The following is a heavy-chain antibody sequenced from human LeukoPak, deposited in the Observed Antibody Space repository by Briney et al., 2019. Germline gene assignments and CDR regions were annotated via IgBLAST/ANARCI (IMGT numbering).Heavy chain of an antibody. V-gene: IGHV4-59*12. J-gene: IGHJ3*02. D-gene: IGHD3-22*01. CDR3: ASGYYYDSSGYDDAFDI. CDR2: IYYSGST. CDR1: GGSISSYY. Sequence: PSETLSLTCTVSGGSISSYYWSWIRQPPGKGLEWIGYIYYSGSTNYNPSLKSRVTISVDTSKNQFSLKLSSVAAADTAVYYCASGYYYDSSGYDDAFDIWGQGTMVTVSS.